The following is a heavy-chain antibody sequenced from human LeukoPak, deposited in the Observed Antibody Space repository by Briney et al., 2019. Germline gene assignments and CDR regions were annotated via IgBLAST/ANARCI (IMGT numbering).Heavy chain of an antibody. CDR1: GFTFSSYS. D-gene: IGHD2-21*02. CDR3: ARDREYRGGDCFNYDAFDI. Sequence: GGSLRLSCAASGFTFSSYSMNWVRQAPGKGLEWVSYISSSSSTIYYADSVKGRFTISRDNAKNSLYLQMNSLRAEDTAVYYCARDREYRGGDCFNYDAFDIWGQGTMVTVS. J-gene: IGHJ3*02. V-gene: IGHV3-48*01. CDR2: ISSSSSTI.